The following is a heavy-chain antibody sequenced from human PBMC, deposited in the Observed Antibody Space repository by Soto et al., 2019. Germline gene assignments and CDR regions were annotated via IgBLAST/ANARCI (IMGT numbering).Heavy chain of an antibody. Sequence: GESLKISCQGSGYSFTTYWIAWVRQVPGKGLAWMGIIYPGDSDTRYSPSFQGQVPVSADKSISTAYLQWSSLKASDTAMYYCAIRSTAVAVANEGLDYWGQGTLATVSS. CDR2: IYPGDSDT. J-gene: IGHJ4*02. CDR3: AIRSTAVAVANEGLDY. D-gene: IGHD6-19*01. V-gene: IGHV5-51*01. CDR1: GYSFTTYW.